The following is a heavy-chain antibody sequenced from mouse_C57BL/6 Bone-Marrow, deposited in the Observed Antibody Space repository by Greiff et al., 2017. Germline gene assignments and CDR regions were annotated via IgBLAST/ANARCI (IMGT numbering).Heavy chain of an antibody. V-gene: IGHV5-6*01. J-gene: IGHJ2*01. D-gene: IGHD1-1*01. CDR3: ARHPLITTVVATPDY. CDR2: ISSGGSYT. Sequence: EVHLVESGGDLVKPGGSLKLSCAASGFTFSSYGMSWVRQTPDKRLEWVATISSGGSYTYYPDSVKGRFTISRDNAKNTLYLQMSSLKSEDTAMYYCARHPLITTVVATPDYWGQGTTLTVSS. CDR1: GFTFSSYG.